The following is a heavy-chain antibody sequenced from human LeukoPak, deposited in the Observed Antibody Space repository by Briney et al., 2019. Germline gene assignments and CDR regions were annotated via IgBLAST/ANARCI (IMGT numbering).Heavy chain of an antibody. CDR1: GFTFSDYY. J-gene: IGHJ6*03. D-gene: IGHD4-17*01. CDR2: ISSSGSTI. Sequence: PGGSLRLSCAASGFTFSDYYMSWIRQAPGKGLELVSYISSSGSTIYYADSVKGRCTISRDNAKNPLYLQLTRLRAEDTAVSYCARRGFDDYDPSTLSYSMDVWGKGTTVTVSS. V-gene: IGHV3-11*01. CDR3: ARRGFDDYDPSTLSYSMDV.